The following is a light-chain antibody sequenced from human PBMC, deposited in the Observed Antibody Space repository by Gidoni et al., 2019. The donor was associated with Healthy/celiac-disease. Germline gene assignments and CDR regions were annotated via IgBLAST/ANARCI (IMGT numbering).Light chain of an antibody. J-gene: IGKJ1*01. V-gene: IGKV1-39*01. CDR1: QSISSY. CDR3: QQSYSTPRT. CDR2: AAS. Sequence: IQLTQSPSSLSASVGERVTITCRASQSISSYFNWYQQKPGKAPTLLIYAASTLQSGVPSRFSGSGSGTDFTLTISSLQPEDFATYYCQQSYSTPRTFGQGTKVEIK.